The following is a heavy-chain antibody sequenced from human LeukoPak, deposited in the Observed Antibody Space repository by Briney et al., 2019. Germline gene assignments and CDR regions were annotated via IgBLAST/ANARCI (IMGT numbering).Heavy chain of an antibody. CDR3: ASAGSGWFYLDY. J-gene: IGHJ4*02. CDR1: GFTFSSYE. Sequence: AGGSLRLSCAASGFTFSSYEMNWVRQAPGKGLEWVSYISSSGSTIYYADSVKGRFTISRDNAKNSLYLQMNSLRAEDTAVYYCASAGSGWFYLDYWGQGTLVTVSS. V-gene: IGHV3-48*03. CDR2: ISSSGSTI. D-gene: IGHD6-19*01.